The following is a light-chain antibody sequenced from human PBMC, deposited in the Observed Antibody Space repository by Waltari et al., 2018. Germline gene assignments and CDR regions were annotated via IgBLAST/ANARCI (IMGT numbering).Light chain of an antibody. J-gene: IGKJ2*01. CDR1: QDISHY. CDR3: QHFVNLLFT. CDR2: DAT. V-gene: IGKV1-33*01. Sequence: DIQVTQSPSSLSASVGDRVTITCQASQDISHYLNWYQQRPGKAPKVLIYDATLLKIGVPSRFSGSGSGTDFTFAITSLQPEDAATYYCQHFVNLLFTFGQGTKLEI.